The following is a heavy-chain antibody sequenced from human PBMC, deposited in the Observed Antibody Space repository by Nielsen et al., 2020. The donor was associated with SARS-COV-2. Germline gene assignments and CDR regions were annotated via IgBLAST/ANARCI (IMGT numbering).Heavy chain of an antibody. Sequence: LRLSCTVSGGSISSGGYYWSWIRQHPGKGLEWIGYIYYSGSTYYNPSLKSRVTISVDTSKNQFSLKLSSVTAADTAVYYCARERPGGSGWANWFDPWGQGTLVTVSS. CDR3: ARERPGGSGWANWFDP. J-gene: IGHJ5*02. V-gene: IGHV4-31*03. CDR2: IYYSGST. D-gene: IGHD6-19*01. CDR1: GGSISSGGYY.